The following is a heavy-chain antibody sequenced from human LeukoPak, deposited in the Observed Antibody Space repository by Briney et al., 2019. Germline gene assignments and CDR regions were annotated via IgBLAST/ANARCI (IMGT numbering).Heavy chain of an antibody. CDR3: ARDRGVSYSAIDY. CDR1: GFTFSSYS. V-gene: IGHV3-48*04. D-gene: IGHD1-26*01. CDR2: ISSSSSTI. J-gene: IGHJ4*02. Sequence: GGSLRLSCAASGFTFSSYSMNWVRQAPGKGLEWVSFISSSSSTIYYADSVKGRFTISRDNAKNSLYLQMNSLRAEDTAVYYCARDRGVSYSAIDYWGPGTLVTVSS.